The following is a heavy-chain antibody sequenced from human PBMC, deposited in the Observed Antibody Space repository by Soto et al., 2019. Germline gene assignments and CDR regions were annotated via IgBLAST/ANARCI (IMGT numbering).Heavy chain of an antibody. D-gene: IGHD3-16*02. CDR3: ARVYYDYIWGSYPLNY. Sequence: EVQLVESGGGLVQPGGSLRLSCAASGFTFSSYWMTWARQAPGKGLEWVANIKQDESEKYYLDSVKGRFTISRDNAKNSLYLQMNSLRAEDTAVYYCARVYYDYIWGSYPLNYWGQGTLVTVSS. CDR1: GFTFSSYW. J-gene: IGHJ4*02. V-gene: IGHV3-7*01. CDR2: IKQDESEK.